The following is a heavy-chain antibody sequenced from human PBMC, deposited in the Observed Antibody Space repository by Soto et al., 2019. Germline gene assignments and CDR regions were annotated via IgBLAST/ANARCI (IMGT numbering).Heavy chain of an antibody. D-gene: IGHD3-10*01. CDR1: GFTFSSHS. V-gene: IGHV3-30-3*01. J-gene: IGHJ4*02. CDR2: ISYDGSIK. CDR3: AREWSTSGDLDY. Sequence: QVQLVESGGGVVQPGRSLRLSCAASGFTFSSHSIQWVHQAPGKGLEWVAVISYDGSIKYYADSVKGRFTISRENSKNTAYLQMNSLRAEDTAVFYCAREWSTSGDLDYWGQGTLVIVSS.